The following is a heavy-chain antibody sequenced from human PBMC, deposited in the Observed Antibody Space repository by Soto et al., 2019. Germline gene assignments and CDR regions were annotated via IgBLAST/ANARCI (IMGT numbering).Heavy chain of an antibody. Sequence: QVQLVESGGGVVQPGRSLRLSCAASGFTFSSYGMHWVRQAPGKGLEWVAVISYDGSNKYYADSVKGRFTISRDNSKNTLYLQMNSLRAEDTAVYYCAKEAMPYVGWFDPWGQGTLVTVSS. CDR3: AKEAMPYVGWFDP. CDR1: GFTFSSYG. D-gene: IGHD2-2*01. V-gene: IGHV3-30*18. J-gene: IGHJ5*02. CDR2: ISYDGSNK.